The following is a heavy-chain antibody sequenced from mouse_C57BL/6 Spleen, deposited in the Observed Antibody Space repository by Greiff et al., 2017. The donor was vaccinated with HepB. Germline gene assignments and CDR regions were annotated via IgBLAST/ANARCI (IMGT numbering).Heavy chain of an antibody. CDR1: GYTFTSYW. V-gene: IGHV1-69*01. CDR3: ARRDGSSPYWYCDV. Sequence: QVQLQQPGAELVMPGASVKLSCKASGYTFTSYWMHWVKQRPGQGLEWIGEIDPSDSYTNYNQKFKGKSTLTVDKSSSTAYMQLSSLTSEDSAVYYCARRDGSSPYWYCDVWGTVTTVTVSS. J-gene: IGHJ1*03. CDR2: IDPSDSYT. D-gene: IGHD1-1*01.